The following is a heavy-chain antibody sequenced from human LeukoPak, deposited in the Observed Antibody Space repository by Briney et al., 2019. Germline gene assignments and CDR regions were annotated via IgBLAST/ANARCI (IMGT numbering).Heavy chain of an antibody. CDR1: GFTFSSYS. D-gene: IGHD6-13*01. J-gene: IGHJ4*02. Sequence: PGGSLRLSCAAFGFTFSSYSMNWVRQAPGKGLEWVTYISSSSSYIYYADSVKGRFTISRDNAKNSLYLQMNSLRAEDTAVYYCARDGRGIAAAGIDYWGQGTLVTVS. V-gene: IGHV3-21*01. CDR2: ISSSSSYI. CDR3: ARDGRGIAAAGIDY.